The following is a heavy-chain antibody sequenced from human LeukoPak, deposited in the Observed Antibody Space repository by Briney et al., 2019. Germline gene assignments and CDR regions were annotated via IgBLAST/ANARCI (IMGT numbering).Heavy chain of an antibody. D-gene: IGHD3-10*01. J-gene: IGHJ4*02. Sequence: ASVKVSCKASEYTFTGYYMHWVRQAPGQGLEWMGWINPNSGGTNYAQKFQGRVTMTRGTSISTAYMELSRLRSDDTAVYYCFATMVRGVIVDYWGQGTLVTVSS. CDR3: FATMVRGVIVDY. V-gene: IGHV1-2*02. CDR1: EYTFTGYY. CDR2: INPNSGGT.